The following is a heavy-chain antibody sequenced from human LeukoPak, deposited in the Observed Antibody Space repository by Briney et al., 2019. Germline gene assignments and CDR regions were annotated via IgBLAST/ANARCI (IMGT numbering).Heavy chain of an antibody. V-gene: IGHV3-30*02. CDR2: MRYDGGNK. J-gene: IGHJ4*02. Sequence: GGSLRLSCAASGFTFSSYGMHWVRQAPGTGLEWAAFMRYDGGNKYYADSVKGRFTISRDNSKNTLYLQVNSLRPEDTAVYHCAKGPWELLYWGQGVLVTVSS. CDR3: AKGPWELLY. CDR1: GFTFSSYG. D-gene: IGHD1-26*01.